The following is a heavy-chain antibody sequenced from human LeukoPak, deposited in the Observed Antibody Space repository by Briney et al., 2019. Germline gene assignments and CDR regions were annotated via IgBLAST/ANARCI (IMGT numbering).Heavy chain of an antibody. J-gene: IGHJ4*02. D-gene: IGHD4-17*01. V-gene: IGHV4-34*01. Sequence: SETLSLTCAVYGGSFSGYYWSWIRQPPGKGLEWIGEINHSGSTNYNPSLKSRVTISVDTSKNQFSLKLSSVTAADTAVYYCARGDSDYGDYVKCFDYWGQGTLVTVSS. CDR2: INHSGST. CDR3: ARGDSDYGDYVKCFDY. CDR1: GGSFSGYY.